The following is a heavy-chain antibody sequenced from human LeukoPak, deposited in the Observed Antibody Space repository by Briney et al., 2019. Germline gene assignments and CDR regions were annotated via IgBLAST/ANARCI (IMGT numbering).Heavy chain of an antibody. D-gene: IGHD3-10*01. Sequence: PGESLKISCKGSGYSFTSYWIGWVRRMPGKGLEWMGIIYPGDSDTRYSPSFQGQVTISADKSISTAYLQWSSLKASDTAMYYCARRGYYGSGSYYNELWFDPWGQGTLVTVSS. J-gene: IGHJ5*02. CDR2: IYPGDSDT. CDR1: GYSFTSYW. V-gene: IGHV5-51*01. CDR3: ARRGYYGSGSYYNELWFDP.